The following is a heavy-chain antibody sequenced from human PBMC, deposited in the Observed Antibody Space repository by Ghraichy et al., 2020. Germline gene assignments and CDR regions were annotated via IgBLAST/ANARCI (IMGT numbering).Heavy chain of an antibody. V-gene: IGHV3-9*01. Sequence: GGSLRLSCAASGFTFDDYAMHWVRQAPGKGLEWVSGISWNSGSIGYADSVKGRFTISRDNAKNSLYLQMNSLRAEDTALYYCAKDMSYGYSHGSPSDYWGQGTLVTVSS. CDR3: AKDMSYGYSHGSPSDY. J-gene: IGHJ4*02. CDR1: GFTFDDYA. CDR2: ISWNSGSI. D-gene: IGHD5-18*01.